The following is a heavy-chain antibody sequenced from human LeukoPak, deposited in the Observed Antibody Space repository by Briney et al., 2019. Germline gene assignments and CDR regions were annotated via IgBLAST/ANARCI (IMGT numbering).Heavy chain of an antibody. D-gene: IGHD3-22*01. V-gene: IGHV4-59*01. CDR2: IYYSGST. CDR1: GGSISSYY. J-gene: IGHJ4*02. Sequence: SETLSLTCTVSGGSISSYYWNWIRQPPGKGLEWIGYIYYSGSTNYNPSLKSRVTISVDTSKNQFSLKLSSVTAADTAVYYCARGRYDSRAFDYWGQGTLVTVSS. CDR3: ARGRYDSRAFDY.